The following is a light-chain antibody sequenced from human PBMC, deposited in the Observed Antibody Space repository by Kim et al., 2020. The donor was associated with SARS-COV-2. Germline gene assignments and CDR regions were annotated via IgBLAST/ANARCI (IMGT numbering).Light chain of an antibody. CDR2: GAS. Sequence: ASVGDRVTITCRASQAIFHLLAWYQQRPSKPPKVLIYGASSLHPGVPSRFSGSGSGTDFTLTISSLQPEDFATYYCQQYDSYPLTFGGGTKVDIK. V-gene: IGKV1D-16*01. CDR3: QQYDSYPLT. CDR1: QAIFHL. J-gene: IGKJ4*01.